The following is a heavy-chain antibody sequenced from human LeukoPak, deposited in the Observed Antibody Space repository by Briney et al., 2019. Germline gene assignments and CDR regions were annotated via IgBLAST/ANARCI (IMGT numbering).Heavy chain of an antibody. Sequence: SETLSLTCAVYGGSFSGYYWSWIRQPPGKGLEWIGEINHSGSTNYNPSLKSRVTISVDTSRNQFSLKLSSVTAADTAVYYCATAYYYDSARANALDIWGQGTMVTVSS. CDR3: ATAYYYDSARANALDI. D-gene: IGHD3-22*01. V-gene: IGHV4-34*01. CDR2: INHSGST. J-gene: IGHJ3*02. CDR1: GGSFSGYY.